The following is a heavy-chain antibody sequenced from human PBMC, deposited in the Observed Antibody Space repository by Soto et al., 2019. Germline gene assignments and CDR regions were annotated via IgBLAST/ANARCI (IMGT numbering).Heavy chain of an antibody. CDR2: ISAYNGNT. D-gene: IGHD3-3*01. CDR1: GYTFTSYG. CDR3: ASQTYYDFWSGYFN. V-gene: IGHV1-18*01. J-gene: IGHJ4*02. Sequence: ASVKVSCKASGYTFTSYGISWVRQAPGQGLEWMGWISAYNGNTNYAQKLQGRVTMTTDTSTSTAYMELRSLRSDDTAVYYCASQTYYDFWSGYFNWGQGTLVTVSS.